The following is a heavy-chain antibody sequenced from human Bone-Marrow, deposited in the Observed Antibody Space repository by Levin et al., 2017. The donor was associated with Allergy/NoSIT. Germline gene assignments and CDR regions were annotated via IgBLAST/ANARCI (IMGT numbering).Heavy chain of an antibody. CDR1: GFTFSSYW. CDR2: INHDGRSI. D-gene: IGHD6-19*01. CDR3: AGGDIAVAGHYFDY. V-gene: IGHV3-74*01. Sequence: GESLKISCAASGFTFSSYWMHWVRQAPGKGLVWVSRINHDGRSISYADSVKGRFTISRDNTKNTLYLQMNSLRDEDTAMYYCAGGDIAVAGHYFDYWGQGTLVTVSS. J-gene: IGHJ4*02.